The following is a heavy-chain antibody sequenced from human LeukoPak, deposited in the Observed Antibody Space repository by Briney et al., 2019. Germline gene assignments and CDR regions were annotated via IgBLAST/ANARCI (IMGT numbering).Heavy chain of an antibody. D-gene: IGHD3-16*01. Sequence: GGSLRLSCAASGFTFSSYGMTWVRQAPGKGVEWVSVIYSGGSTNYKDPVKGRFTISREKNKKKLYLQMSSLRVEDTAVYYCARDIRGRNSPLFDYWGQGTLVTVSS. J-gene: IGHJ4*02. CDR1: GFTFSSYG. CDR3: ARDIRGRNSPLFDY. V-gene: IGHV3-66*01. CDR2: IYSGGST.